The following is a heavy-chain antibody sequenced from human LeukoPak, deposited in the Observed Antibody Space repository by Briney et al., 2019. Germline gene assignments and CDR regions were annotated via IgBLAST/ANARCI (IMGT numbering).Heavy chain of an antibody. CDR2: INPNSGGT. V-gene: IGHV1-2*02. CDR1: GYTFTDHY. CDR3: ARHSRGYGSFDY. D-gene: IGHD5-12*01. J-gene: IGHJ4*02. Sequence: ASVKVSCKASGYTFTDHYMHWVRQAPGQGLEWMGWINPNSGGTNYAQKFQGRVTMTRDTSISTAYMELNSLRSDDTAVYYCARHSRGYGSFDYWGQGTLVTVSS.